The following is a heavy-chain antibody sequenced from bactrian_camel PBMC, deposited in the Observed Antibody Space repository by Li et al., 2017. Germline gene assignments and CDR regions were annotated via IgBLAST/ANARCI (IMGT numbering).Heavy chain of an antibody. V-gene: IGHV3S55*01. CDR2: IDRYGVT. D-gene: IGHD2*01. CDR3: AADTEDCHLLLLRLYENKY. Sequence: HVQLVESGGDSVQAGGSLRLSCKVSGDEFGRLSMAWFRQVPGKEREGVAGIDRYGVTKYADFVKGRFTISQDPGEKILYLQMDSLKPEDTGMYYCAADTEDCHLLLLRLYENKYWGEGTQVTVS. CDR1: GDEFGRLS. J-gene: IGHJ4*01.